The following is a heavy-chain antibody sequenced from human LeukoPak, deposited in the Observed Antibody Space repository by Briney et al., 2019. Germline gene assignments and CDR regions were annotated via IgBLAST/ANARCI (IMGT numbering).Heavy chain of an antibody. CDR2: IYYSGST. Sequence: PSETLSLTCTVSGGSISSSSYYWGWIRQPPGKGLEWIGSIYYSGSTYYNPSLKSRVTISVDTSKNQFSLKLSSVTAADTAVYYCARVITSEYCSGGSCYPRRGTFDYWGQGTLVTVSS. J-gene: IGHJ4*02. V-gene: IGHV4-39*01. D-gene: IGHD2-15*01. CDR1: GGSISSSSYY. CDR3: ARVITSEYCSGGSCYPRRGTFDY.